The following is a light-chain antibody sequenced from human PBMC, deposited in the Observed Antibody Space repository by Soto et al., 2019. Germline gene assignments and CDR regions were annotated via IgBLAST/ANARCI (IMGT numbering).Light chain of an antibody. J-gene: IGKJ4*01. Sequence: ERVMTQSPATLSVSPGERATLSCRASQSVTSKLAWYQQKPGQAPRLLIYGASTRATGIPARFSGSGSGTEFTLTISSLHSEDFAVYYCQQYNNWPLSFGGGTKVEVE. CDR2: GAS. CDR1: QSVTSK. CDR3: QQYNNWPLS. V-gene: IGKV3-15*01.